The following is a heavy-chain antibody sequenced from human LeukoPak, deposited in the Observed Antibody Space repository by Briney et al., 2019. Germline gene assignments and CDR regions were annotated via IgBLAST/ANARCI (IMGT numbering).Heavy chain of an antibody. Sequence: SETLSLTCTVSGGSISSYYWSWIRRPPGKGLEWIGYIYYSGSTNYNPSLKSRVTISVDTSKNQFSLKLSSVTAADTAVYYCASSYYYDSSGYFDYWGQGTLVTVSS. CDR1: GGSISSYY. D-gene: IGHD3-22*01. J-gene: IGHJ4*02. CDR2: IYYSGST. V-gene: IGHV4-59*08. CDR3: ASSYYYDSSGYFDY.